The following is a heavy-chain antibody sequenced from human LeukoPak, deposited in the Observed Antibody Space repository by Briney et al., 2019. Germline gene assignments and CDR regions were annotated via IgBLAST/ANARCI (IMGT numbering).Heavy chain of an antibody. CDR1: GYSISSGYY. Sequence: SETLSLTCTVSGYSISSGYYWGWIRQPPGKGLEWIGSIYHSGSTYYNPSLKSRVTISVDTSKNQFSLKLSSVTAADTAVYYCARTGTPDRITPDFDYWGQGTLVTVSS. D-gene: IGHD1-1*01. J-gene: IGHJ4*02. CDR3: ARTGTPDRITPDFDY. V-gene: IGHV4-38-2*02. CDR2: IYHSGST.